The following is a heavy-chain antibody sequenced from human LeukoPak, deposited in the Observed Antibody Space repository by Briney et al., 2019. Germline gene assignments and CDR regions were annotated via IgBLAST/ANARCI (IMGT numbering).Heavy chain of an antibody. CDR2: ISSSDSTI. CDR3: ARDYGGSSPFDY. J-gene: IGHJ4*02. V-gene: IGHV3-48*04. Sequence: GGSLRLSCAASGFTFSSYGMTWVRQAPGKGLEWVSYISSSDSTIYYADSVKGRFTISRDNAKNSLYLQMNSLRAEDTAVYYCARDYGGSSPFDYWGQGTLVTVSS. D-gene: IGHD4-23*01. CDR1: GFTFSSYG.